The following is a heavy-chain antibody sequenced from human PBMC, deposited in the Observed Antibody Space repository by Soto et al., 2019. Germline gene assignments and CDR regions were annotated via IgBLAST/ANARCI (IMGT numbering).Heavy chain of an antibody. CDR3: AKGRSSSSRAEIFDY. CDR1: GFTFSSYA. J-gene: IGHJ4*02. D-gene: IGHD6-6*01. V-gene: IGHV3-23*01. Sequence: GGSLRLSCAASGFTFSSYAMSWVRQAPGKGLEWVSAISGSGGSTYYADSVKGRFTISRDNSKNPLYLQMNSLRAEDTAVYYCAKGRSSSSRAEIFDYWGQGTLVTVSS. CDR2: ISGSGGST.